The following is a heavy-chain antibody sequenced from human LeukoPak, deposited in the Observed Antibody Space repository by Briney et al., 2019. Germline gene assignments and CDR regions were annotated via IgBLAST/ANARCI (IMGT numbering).Heavy chain of an antibody. V-gene: IGHV4-34*01. D-gene: IGHD3-16*02. Sequence: SETLSLTCAVYGGSFSGYYWSWIRQPQGKGLEWIGEINHSGSTNYNPSLKSRVTISVDTSKNQFSLKLRSVTAADTAVYYCARWNVWGSYRYTGGYFDYWGQGTLVTVSS. J-gene: IGHJ4*02. CDR1: GGSFSGYY. CDR2: INHSGST. CDR3: ARWNVWGSYRYTGGYFDY.